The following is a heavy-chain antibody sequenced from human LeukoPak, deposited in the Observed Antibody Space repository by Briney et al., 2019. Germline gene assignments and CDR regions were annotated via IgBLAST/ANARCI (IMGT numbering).Heavy chain of an antibody. J-gene: IGHJ4*02. V-gene: IGHV3-21*01. D-gene: IGHD1-26*01. CDR1: GFTFSSYS. CDR3: ARDLGGSHDY. Sequence: GGSLRLSCAASGFTFSSYSLNWVRQAPGKGLEWVSSISSSSSYVYYADSVKGRFTFSRDNAKNSLYLQMNSLRAEGTAVYYCARDLGGSHDYWGQGTLVTVSS. CDR2: ISSSSSYV.